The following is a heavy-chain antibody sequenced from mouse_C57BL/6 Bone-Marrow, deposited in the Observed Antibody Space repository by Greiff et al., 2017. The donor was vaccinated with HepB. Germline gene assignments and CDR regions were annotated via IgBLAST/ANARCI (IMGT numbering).Heavy chain of an antibody. CDR2: IYPGNSDT. D-gene: IGHD2-12*01. CDR3: TKVTYYSSWFAY. Sequence: VQLQQSGTVLARPGASVKMSCKTSGYTFTSYWMHWVKQRPGQGLEWIGAIYPGNSDTSYNQKFKGKAKLTAVTSASTAYMELSSLTNEDSAVYYCTKVTYYSSWFAYWGQGTLVTVSA. CDR1: GYTFTSYW. J-gene: IGHJ3*01. V-gene: IGHV1-5*01.